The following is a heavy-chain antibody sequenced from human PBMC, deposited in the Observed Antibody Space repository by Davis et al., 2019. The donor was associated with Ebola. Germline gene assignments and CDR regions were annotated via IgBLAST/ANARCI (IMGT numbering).Heavy chain of an antibody. CDR3: ARAQQLFLDYYYYGMDV. Sequence: GGSLRLSCAASGFVFSNYVMNWVRQAPGKGLEWVSFITTSGSATYYADSVKGRFTISRDNAKNSLYLQMNSLRDEDTAVYYCARAQQLFLDYYYYGMDVWGKGTTVTVSS. D-gene: IGHD3-16*01. J-gene: IGHJ6*04. CDR2: ITTSGSAT. V-gene: IGHV3-48*02. CDR1: GFVFSNYV.